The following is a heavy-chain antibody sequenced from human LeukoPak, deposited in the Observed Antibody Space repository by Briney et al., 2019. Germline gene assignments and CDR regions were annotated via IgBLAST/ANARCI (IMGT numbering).Heavy chain of an antibody. CDR2: IYPGDSDT. CDR3: ARHNHDGSGSYYNLGEVDGMDV. D-gene: IGHD3-10*01. V-gene: IGHV5-51*01. Sequence: GESLKISCKGSGYSFTSYWIGWVRQMPGKGLEWMGIIYPGDSDTRYSPSFQGQVTISADKSISTAYLQWSSLKASDTAMYYCARHNHDGSGSYYNLGEVDGMDVWGKGTTVTVS. J-gene: IGHJ6*04. CDR1: GYSFTSYW.